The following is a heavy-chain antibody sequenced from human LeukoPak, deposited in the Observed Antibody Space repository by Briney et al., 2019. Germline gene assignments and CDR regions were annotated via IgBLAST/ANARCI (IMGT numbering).Heavy chain of an antibody. V-gene: IGHV1-8*01. CDR3: ARVRSKGRGSNRYYYYYYYMDV. Sequence: ASVKVSCKASGYTFTSYDINWVRQATGQGLEWMGWMNPNSGNTGYAQKFQGRVTMTRNTSISTAYMELNSLRSEDTAVYYCARVRSKGRGSNRYYYYYYYMDVWGKGTTVTVSS. CDR2: MNPNSGNT. D-gene: IGHD3-3*01. CDR1: GYTFTSYD. J-gene: IGHJ6*03.